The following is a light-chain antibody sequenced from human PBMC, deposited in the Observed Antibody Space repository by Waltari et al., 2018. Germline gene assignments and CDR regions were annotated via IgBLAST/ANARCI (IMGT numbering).Light chain of an antibody. CDR1: SGHSSNV. J-gene: IGLJ3*02. CDR3: QTGGHGTWV. V-gene: IGLV4-69*01. CDR2: VNSDGSH. Sequence: QLVLTQSPSASASLGASVKLTCTLSSGHSSNVIAWLQEQPGKGPRYLMKVNSDGSHSKGDWIPDRFSGSSSGAARYLTISSLQSEDEADYYCQTGGHGTWVFGGGTKLTVL.